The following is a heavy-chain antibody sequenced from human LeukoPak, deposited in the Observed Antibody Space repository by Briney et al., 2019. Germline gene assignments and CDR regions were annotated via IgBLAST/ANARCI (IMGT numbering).Heavy chain of an antibody. D-gene: IGHD3-10*01. Sequence: GASVKVSCKASGSTFTGYYMHWVRQAPGQGLEWMGWINPNSGGTNYAQKLQGRVTMTRDTSISTAYMELSRLRSDDTAVYYCAPERLGYYGSGSYPFDYWGQGTLVTVSS. V-gene: IGHV1-2*02. CDR1: GSTFTGYY. CDR3: APERLGYYGSGSYPFDY. CDR2: INPNSGGT. J-gene: IGHJ4*02.